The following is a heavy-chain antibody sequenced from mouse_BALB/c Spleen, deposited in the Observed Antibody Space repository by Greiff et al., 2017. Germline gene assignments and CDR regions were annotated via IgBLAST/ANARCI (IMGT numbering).Heavy chain of an antibody. CDR1: GYTFTSYW. CDR2: IYPGDGDT. Sequence: QVQLQQSGAELARPGASVKLSCKASGYTFTSYWMQWVKQRPGQGLEWIGAIYPGDGDTRYTQKFKGKATLTADKSSSTAYMQLSSLASEDSAVYYCARSDFYGLAMDYWGQGTSVTVSS. J-gene: IGHJ4*01. CDR3: ARSDFYGLAMDY. D-gene: IGHD1-1*02. V-gene: IGHV1-87*01.